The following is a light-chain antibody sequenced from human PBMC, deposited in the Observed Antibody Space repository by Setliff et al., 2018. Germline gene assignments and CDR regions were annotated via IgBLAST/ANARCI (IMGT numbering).Light chain of an antibody. J-gene: IGLJ1*01. CDR3: QSYDNSLSGSGL. CDR1: SSDVGNYDL. V-gene: IGLV2-23*02. Sequence: LTQPASVSGSPGQSITISCTGTSSDVGNYDLVSWYQQSLGKAPKLIIYEVNERPSGVSNRFSGSKSGTSASLAITGLQAEDEADYYCQSYDNSLSGSGLFGTGTKVTVL. CDR2: EVN.